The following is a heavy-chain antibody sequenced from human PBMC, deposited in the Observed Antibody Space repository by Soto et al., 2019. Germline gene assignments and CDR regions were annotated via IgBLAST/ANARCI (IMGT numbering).Heavy chain of an antibody. J-gene: IGHJ3*02. V-gene: IGHV4-30-2*01. Sequence: QLQLRESGSGLVKPSQTLSLTCAVSGGSISSGGYSWSWIRPPPGKGLEWIGYIYHSGSTYYNPSLKSRVTISVDRSKNQFSLKLSSVTAADTAVYYCARVRDGSKENAFDIWGQGTMVTVSS. CDR3: ARVRDGSKENAFDI. CDR1: GGSISSGGYS. D-gene: IGHD5-12*01. CDR2: IYHSGST.